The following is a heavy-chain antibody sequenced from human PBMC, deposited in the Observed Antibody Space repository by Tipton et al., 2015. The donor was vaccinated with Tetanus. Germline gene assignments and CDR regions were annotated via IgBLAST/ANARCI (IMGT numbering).Heavy chain of an antibody. Sequence: SLRLSCSASGFSFSTYKMDWVRQAPGKGLVWVSRVNNDGSSVTYADSVKGRFTISRDNAKNTLFLQMDSLRVEDTAVYYCARDRHRVRIPFDFWGQGVLVAVSS. CDR1: GFSFSTYK. V-gene: IGHV3-74*01. CDR3: ARDRHRVRIPFDF. D-gene: IGHD1-14*01. CDR2: VNNDGSSV. J-gene: IGHJ4*02.